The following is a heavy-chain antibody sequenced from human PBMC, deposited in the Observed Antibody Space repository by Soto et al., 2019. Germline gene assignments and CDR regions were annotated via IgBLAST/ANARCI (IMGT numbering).Heavy chain of an antibody. CDR2: IYYSGST. J-gene: IGHJ6*02. D-gene: IGHD3-3*01. CDR3: ARDPDFWSGYSPYYGMDV. CDR1: GGSISSGDYY. V-gene: IGHV4-30-4*01. Sequence: QVQLQESGPGLVKPSQTLSLTCTVSGGSISSGDYYWSWIRQPPGKGLEWIGYIYYSGSTYYNPSLKRRVTISVDTSKNQFSLKLSSVTAADTAVYYCARDPDFWSGYSPYYGMDVWGQGTTVTVSS.